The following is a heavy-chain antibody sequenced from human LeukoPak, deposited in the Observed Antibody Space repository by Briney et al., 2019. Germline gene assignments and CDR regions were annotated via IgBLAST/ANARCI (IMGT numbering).Heavy chain of an antibody. J-gene: IGHJ4*02. D-gene: IGHD3-3*01. CDR2: IIPIFGTA. CDR3: ARDSRDNDFWSGYYDY. CDR1: GGTFSSYA. V-gene: IGHV1-69*13. Sequence: GASVKVSCKASGGTFSSYAISWVRQAPGQGLEWMGGIIPIFGTANYAQKFQGRVTITADESTSTAYMELSSLRSEDTAVYYCARDSRDNDFWSGYYDYWGQGTLVTVSS.